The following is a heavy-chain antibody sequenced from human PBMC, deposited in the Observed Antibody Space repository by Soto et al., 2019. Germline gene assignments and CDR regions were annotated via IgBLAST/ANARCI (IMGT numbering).Heavy chain of an antibody. CDR1: GFTFNNKW. Sequence: GGSLRLSCTASGFTFNNKWMHWVRQAPGKGLVWLSRIDGAAATTNYADSVKGRFTISRDNATNIVCLHVNGLTDEDTAVYYCPRGGAMGVDYWGQGTLVTVSS. D-gene: IGHD1-26*01. J-gene: IGHJ4*01. CDR3: PRGGAMGVDY. CDR2: IDGAAATT. V-gene: IGHV3-74*01.